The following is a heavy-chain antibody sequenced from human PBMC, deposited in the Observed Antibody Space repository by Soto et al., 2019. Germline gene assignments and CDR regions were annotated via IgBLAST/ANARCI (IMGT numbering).Heavy chain of an antibody. J-gene: IGHJ1*01. CDR3: ARDIHADYPEH. CDR2: ISGYNENP. V-gene: IGHV1-18*01. Sequence: QVQLVQSGAEVKKPGASVKVSCKASGYTFTRYGFSWVRQAPGQRLEWMGWISGYNENPNYAQKFQGRVTLTTDTSPSTAYMELRSLRSDDTSLYYCARDIHADYPEHWGQGTLVTVS. D-gene: IGHD4-17*01. CDR1: GYTFTRYG.